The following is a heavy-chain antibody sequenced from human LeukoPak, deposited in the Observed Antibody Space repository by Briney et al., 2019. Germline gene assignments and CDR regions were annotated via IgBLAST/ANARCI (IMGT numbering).Heavy chain of an antibody. Sequence: SETLSLTRTGSGGSISSYYWNWIRQPPGKGLEWIGYIYYSGNTNYNPSLKSRVTMSVDTSKNQFSLKLSSVTAADTAVYYCATYYYDGTGYYYRGFHIWGQGTMVTVSS. V-gene: IGHV4-59*01. D-gene: IGHD3-22*01. CDR3: ATYYYDGTGYYYRGFHI. CDR1: GGSISSYY. J-gene: IGHJ3*02. CDR2: IYYSGNT.